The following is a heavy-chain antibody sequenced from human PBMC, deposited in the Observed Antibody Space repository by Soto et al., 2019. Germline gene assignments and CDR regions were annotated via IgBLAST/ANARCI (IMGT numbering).Heavy chain of an antibody. CDR3: ARANLRFGPHDAFDI. Sequence: SETLSLTCTVSGGSISSGGYYWSWIRQHPGKGLEWIGYIYYSGSTYYNPSLKSRVTISVDTSKNQFSLELSSVTAADTAVYYCARANLRFGPHDAFDIWGQGTMVTVSS. CDR1: GGSISSGGYY. CDR2: IYYSGST. J-gene: IGHJ3*02. V-gene: IGHV4-31*03. D-gene: IGHD3-10*01.